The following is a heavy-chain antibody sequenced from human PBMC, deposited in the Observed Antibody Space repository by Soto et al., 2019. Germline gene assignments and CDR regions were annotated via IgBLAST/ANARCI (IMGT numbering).Heavy chain of an antibody. J-gene: IGHJ6*03. V-gene: IGHV3-9*01. CDR1: GFNFDDYA. CDR3: AKVAYNDYYYMDV. CDR2: ISWNSGRI. D-gene: IGHD3-22*01. Sequence: EVQLVESGGGLVQPGRSLRLSCAASGFNFDDYAMHWVRQAPGKGLEWDSGISWNSGRIGYADSVKGRFTISRDNAKNSLYLQMNSLRAEDTALYYFAKVAYNDYYYMDVWGKGTKVTVSS.